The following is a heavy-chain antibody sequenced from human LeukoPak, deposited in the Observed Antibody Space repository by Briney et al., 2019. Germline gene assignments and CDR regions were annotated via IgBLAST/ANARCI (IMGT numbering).Heavy chain of an antibody. V-gene: IGHV1-46*01. D-gene: IGHD7-27*01. CDR1: GYTFTSYY. Sequence: ASVKVSCKASGYTFTSYYMHWVRQAPGQGLEWMGIISPSGGSTSYAQKFQGRVTMTRDTSTSTVYMELSSLRSEDTAVYYCAREDPASWGSYYYYGMDVWGQGTTVTVSS. J-gene: IGHJ6*02. CDR3: AREDPASWGSYYYYGMDV. CDR2: ISPSGGST.